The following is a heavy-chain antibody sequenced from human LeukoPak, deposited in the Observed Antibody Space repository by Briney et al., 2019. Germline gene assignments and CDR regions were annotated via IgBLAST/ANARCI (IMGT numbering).Heavy chain of an antibody. D-gene: IGHD3-10*01. V-gene: IGHV3-23*01. CDR3: AKDRAVSFGFRELNSADY. CDR1: GFTFSSYA. J-gene: IGHJ4*02. Sequence: PGGSLRLSCAASGFTFSSYAMSWVRQVPGKGLEGVSAISGSGGSTYYADSVKGRFTISRDNSKNTLYLQMNSLRAEDTAVYYCAKDRAVSFGFRELNSADYWGQGTLVTVSS. CDR2: ISGSGGST.